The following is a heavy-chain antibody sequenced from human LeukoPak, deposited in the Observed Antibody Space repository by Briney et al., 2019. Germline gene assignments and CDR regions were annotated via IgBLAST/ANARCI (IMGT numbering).Heavy chain of an antibody. V-gene: IGHV3-21*01. D-gene: IGHD3/OR15-3a*01. CDR1: VFTFIDYS. CDR3: ASFRTGYSYYFDY. Sequence: PGGSLRLSCVDSVFTFIDYSMNWVRQTPGRGLEWVSSISPSGSSISYADSVKGRFTISRDNAKNSLYLQMSSLRAEDTAVYYCASFRTGYSYYFDYWGQGILVTVSS. J-gene: IGHJ4*02. CDR2: ISPSGSSI.